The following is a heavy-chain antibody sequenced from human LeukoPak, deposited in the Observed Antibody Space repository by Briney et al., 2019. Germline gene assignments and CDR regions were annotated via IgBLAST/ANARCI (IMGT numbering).Heavy chain of an antibody. J-gene: IGHJ4*02. CDR1: GFTFSSYS. V-gene: IGHV3-21*04. CDR3: AKGSYSSGCLDY. D-gene: IGHD6-19*01. Sequence: GGSLRLSCAASGFTFSSYSMNWVRQAPGKGLEWVSSISSSSSYIYYADSVKGRFTISRDNCKNTLYLQMNSLRAEDTAVYYCAKGSYSSGCLDYWGQGTLVTVSS. CDR2: ISSSSSYI.